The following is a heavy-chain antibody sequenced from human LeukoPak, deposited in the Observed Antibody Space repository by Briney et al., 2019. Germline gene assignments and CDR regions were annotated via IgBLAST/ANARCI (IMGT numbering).Heavy chain of an antibody. CDR3: TRALAVAGDMDV. Sequence: GGSLRLSCAASGFTFSGSGMHWVRQASGKGLEWVGRIRNKANNYAAAYAASVNGRFTISRDDSKNTAYLQMNSLKTEDTALYYCTRALAVAGDMDVWGKGTTVTVSS. J-gene: IGHJ6*03. CDR1: GFTFSGSG. V-gene: IGHV3-73*01. D-gene: IGHD6-19*01. CDR2: IRNKANNYAA.